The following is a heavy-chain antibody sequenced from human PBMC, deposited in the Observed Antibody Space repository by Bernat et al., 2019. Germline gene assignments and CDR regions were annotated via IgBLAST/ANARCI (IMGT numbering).Heavy chain of an antibody. V-gene: IGHV3-48*01. Sequence: EVQLVESGGGLVQPGGSLRLSCAASGFTFSSYSMNWVRQAPGKGLEWVSYISSSSTIYYADSVKGRFTISRDNAKNSLYLQMNSLRAEDTAVYYCARGPLSYYGMDVWGQGTTVTVSS. J-gene: IGHJ6*02. CDR1: GFTFSSYS. CDR2: ISSSSTI. CDR3: ARGPLSYYGMDV.